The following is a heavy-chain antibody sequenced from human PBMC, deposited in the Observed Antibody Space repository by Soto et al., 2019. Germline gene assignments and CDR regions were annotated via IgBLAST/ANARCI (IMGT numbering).Heavy chain of an antibody. CDR3: TRRTGS. J-gene: IGHJ5*02. CDR2: IYSGGNT. V-gene: IGHV3-66*01. D-gene: IGHD3-9*01. Sequence: EVQLVESGGGLVQPGESLRLSCAASGFTFSNNYMSWVRQAPGKGLEWVSFIYSGGNTYYADSVKGRFTISRDKSKNTLYLKVNNLRVEDTAVYYCTRRTGSWGQGTLVTVSS. CDR1: GFTFSNNY.